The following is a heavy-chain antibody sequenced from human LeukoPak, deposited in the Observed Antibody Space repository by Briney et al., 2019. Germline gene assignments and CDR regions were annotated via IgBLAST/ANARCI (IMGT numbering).Heavy chain of an antibody. V-gene: IGHV4-59*01. J-gene: IGHJ4*02. CDR1: GGSISSYY. Sequence: SETLSLTCTVSGGSISSYYWSWIRQPPGKGLEWIGYIYYSGSTNYNPSLKSRVTISVDTSKNQFSLKLSSVTAADTAVYYCASELYYYGSGSYYKDYWGQGTLVTVSS. D-gene: IGHD3-10*01. CDR2: IYYSGST. CDR3: ASELYYYGSGSYYKDY.